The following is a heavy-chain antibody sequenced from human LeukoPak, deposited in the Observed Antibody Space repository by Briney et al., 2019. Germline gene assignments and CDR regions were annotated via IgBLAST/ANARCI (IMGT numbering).Heavy chain of an antibody. V-gene: IGHV1-18*01. D-gene: IGHD3-22*01. CDR1: GYTFTSYG. CDR2: ISAYNGNP. J-gene: IGHJ4*02. Sequence: GASVKVSCKASGYTFTSYGISWVRQGPGQGLEWMGWISAYNGNPTYEQRVQGRVTLTTDTSTSTAYMELRSLSSDDTAVYFCARAGQGYYYDTSAYYYDYWGQGTLVTVSS. CDR3: ARAGQGYYYDTSAYYYDY.